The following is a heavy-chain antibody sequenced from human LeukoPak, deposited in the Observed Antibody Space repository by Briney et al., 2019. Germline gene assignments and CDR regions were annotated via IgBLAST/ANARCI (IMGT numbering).Heavy chain of an antibody. CDR1: GFTFDDYG. CDR3: ARGPPDNWNLDYNWFDP. D-gene: IGHD1-1*01. J-gene: IGHJ5*02. V-gene: IGHV3-20*04. CDR2: VNWNGGST. Sequence: GGSLRLSCAASGFTFDDYGMSWVRQAPGKGLEWVSGVNWNGGSTTYAESVKGRFTISRDNAKNSLYLQMNSLRVEDTALYYCARGPPDNWNLDYNWFDPWGQGTLVTASS.